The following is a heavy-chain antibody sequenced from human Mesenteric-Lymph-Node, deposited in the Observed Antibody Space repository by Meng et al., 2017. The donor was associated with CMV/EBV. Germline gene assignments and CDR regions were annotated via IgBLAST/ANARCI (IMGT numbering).Heavy chain of an antibody. V-gene: IGHV3-49*04. Sequence: GGSLRLSCTASGFTFSDFAMSWVRQAPGKGLEWVGFIRSKAYGGTTEFAASVTGRFTISRDDSKSIAYLQMNSLKTEDTAVYYCTRLSEVYGGPPRWFDPWGQGTLVTVSS. CDR1: GFTFSDFA. D-gene: IGHD5/OR15-5a*01. CDR2: IRSKAYGGTT. J-gene: IGHJ5*02. CDR3: TRLSEVYGGPPRWFDP.